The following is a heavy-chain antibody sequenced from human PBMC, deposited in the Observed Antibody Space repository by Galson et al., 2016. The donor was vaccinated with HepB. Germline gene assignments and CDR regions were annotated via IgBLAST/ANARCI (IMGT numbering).Heavy chain of an antibody. CDR2: INHSGNN. D-gene: IGHD5-12*01. J-gene: IGHJ4*02. CDR3: ARGPYSTAWWLRGYFDY. Sequence: LRLSCAASGFTFNSYWMAWVRQPPGKGLEWIGEINHSGNNNYNPSLKSRVTILVDTSKDQLSLKVSSVTAADTAVYYCARGPYSTAWWLRGYFDYWGQGTLVTVSS. V-gene: IGHV4-34*01. CDR1: GFTFNSYW.